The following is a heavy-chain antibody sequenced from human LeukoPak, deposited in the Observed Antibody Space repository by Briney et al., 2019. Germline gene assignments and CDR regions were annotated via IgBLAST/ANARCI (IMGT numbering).Heavy chain of an antibody. CDR1: GFTFSSYG. D-gene: IGHD6-6*01. J-gene: IGHJ4*02. V-gene: IGHV3-30*02. CDR2: IRYDGSNR. Sequence: GGSLRLSCGASGFTFSSYGMHWVRQAPGKGLEWVAFIRYDGSNRYYADSVKGRFTISRDNSKNTLYLQMNSLRAEDTAVYYCARSGYSSSSEFDYWGQGTLVTVSS. CDR3: ARSGYSSSSEFDY.